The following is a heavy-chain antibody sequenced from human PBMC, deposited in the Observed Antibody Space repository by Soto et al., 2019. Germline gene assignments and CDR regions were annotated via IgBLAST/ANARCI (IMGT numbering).Heavy chain of an antibody. CDR1: GYTFTSYY. Sequence: ASVKVSCKASGYTFTSYYMHWVRQAPGQGLEWMGIINPSGGSTSYAQKFQGRVTMTRDTSTSTVYMELSSLRSEDTAVYYCARERGSWIVVGLPGYYGMDVWGQGTTVTVSS. CDR3: ARERGSWIVVGLPGYYGMDV. D-gene: IGHD3-22*01. CDR2: INPSGGST. V-gene: IGHV1-46*01. J-gene: IGHJ6*02.